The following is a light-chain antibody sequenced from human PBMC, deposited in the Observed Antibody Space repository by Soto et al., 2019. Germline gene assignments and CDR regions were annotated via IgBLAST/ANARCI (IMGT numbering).Light chain of an antibody. CDR2: DAS. J-gene: IGKJ4*01. CDR3: QQRSTWSPLS. Sequence: EIVVTQSPSTLSLSPGERATLSCRTSQSVSSYLAWYQKKPGKAPRLLIYDASNRATGIPTRFSGSGSGRDFAPPISSLEAEDFAVYYCQQRSTWSPLSFGGGTQVEIK. CDR1: QSVSSY. V-gene: IGKV3-11*02.